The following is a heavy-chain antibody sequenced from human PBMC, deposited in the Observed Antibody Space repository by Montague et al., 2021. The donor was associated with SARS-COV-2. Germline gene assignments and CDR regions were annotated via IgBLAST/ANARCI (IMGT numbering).Heavy chain of an antibody. CDR2: TYYRSKWYN. V-gene: IGHV6-1*01. D-gene: IGHD3-10*01. J-gene: IGHJ6*02. Sequence: CAISGDSVSSSSAAWNWIRQSPSGGLEWLGRTYYRSKWYNDYAVSVKSRITINPDTSKNQFSLQLNSVTPEDTAVYYCARGLWFGELLSLYYYYGMDVWGQGTTVTVSS. CDR1: GDSVSSSSAA. CDR3: ARGLWFGELLSLYYYYGMDV.